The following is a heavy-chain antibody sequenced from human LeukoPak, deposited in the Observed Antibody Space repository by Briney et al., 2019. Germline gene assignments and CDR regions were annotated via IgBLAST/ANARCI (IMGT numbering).Heavy chain of an antibody. CDR3: ARGWGYCSSTSCYKVGYYYYGMDV. J-gene: IGHJ6*02. Sequence: SQTLSLTCTVSGGSISSGGYYWSWIRQHPGKGLEWIGYIYYSGSTNYNPSLKSRVTISVDTSKNQFSLKLSSVTAADTAVYYCARGWGYCSSTSCYKVGYYYYGMDVWGQGTTVTVSS. V-gene: IGHV4-31*03. CDR1: GGSISSGGYY. D-gene: IGHD2-2*02. CDR2: IYYSGST.